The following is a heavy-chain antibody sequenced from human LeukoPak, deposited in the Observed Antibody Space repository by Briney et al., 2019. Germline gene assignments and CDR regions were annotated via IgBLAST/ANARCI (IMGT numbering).Heavy chain of an antibody. J-gene: IGHJ6*02. Sequence: NSGNTGYAQKFQGRVTMTRNTSISTAYMELSSLRSEDTAVYYCARVWFGETYYYYGMDVWGQGTTVTVSS. D-gene: IGHD3-10*01. CDR3: ARVWFGETYYYYGMDV. V-gene: IGHV1-8*01. CDR2: NSGNT.